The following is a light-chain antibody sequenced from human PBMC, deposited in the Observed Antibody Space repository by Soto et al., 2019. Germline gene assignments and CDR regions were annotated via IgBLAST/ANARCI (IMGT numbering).Light chain of an antibody. CDR3: QQYGSLPYT. CDR2: GAS. CDR1: QSVSSSY. Sequence: EIVLTQSPGTLSLSPGERATLSCRANQSVSSSYLAWNQQKPGQAPRLLIYGASSSATGIPDRFSGSGSGTDFTLTISRREPEDFSVYYCQQYGSLPYTFGQGTKLEIK. V-gene: IGKV3-20*01. J-gene: IGKJ2*01.